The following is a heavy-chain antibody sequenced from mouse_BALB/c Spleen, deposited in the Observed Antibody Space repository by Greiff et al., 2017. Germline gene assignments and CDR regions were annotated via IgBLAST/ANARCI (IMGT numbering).Heavy chain of an antibody. CDR1: GFTFNTYA. Sequence: EVQLQESGGGLVQPKGSLKLSCAASGFTFNTYAMNWVRQAPGKGLEWVARIRSKSNNYATYYADSVKDRFTISRDDSQSMLYLQMNNLKTEDTAMYYCVRLPGTGFAYWGQGTLVTVSA. CDR2: IRSKSNNYAT. D-gene: IGHD4-1*01. J-gene: IGHJ3*01. V-gene: IGHV10-1*02. CDR3: VRLPGTGFAY.